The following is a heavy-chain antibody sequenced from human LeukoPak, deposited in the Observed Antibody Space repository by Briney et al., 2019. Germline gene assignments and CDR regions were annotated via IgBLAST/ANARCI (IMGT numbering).Heavy chain of an antibody. CDR1: GFTFTSYA. CDR2: ISGSGGHT. Sequence: GSLRLSCTASGFTFTSYAMTWVRQAPGKGLEWVSGISGSGGHTYNADSVEGRFTISRDNSKNTVSLHLSSLRVEDTAVYFCAKDREDSAMISGVFDLWGQGTLVTVSS. J-gene: IGHJ5*02. D-gene: IGHD5-18*01. V-gene: IGHV3-23*01. CDR3: AKDREDSAMISGVFDL.